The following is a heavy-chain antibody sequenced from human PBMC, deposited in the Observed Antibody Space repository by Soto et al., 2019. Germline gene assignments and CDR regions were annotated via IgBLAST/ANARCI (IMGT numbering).Heavy chain of an antibody. CDR1: GFSLRSDW. CDR2: IKEDGSVK. CDR3: ARDQSGYYDSSGYGYFDY. D-gene: IGHD3-22*01. V-gene: IGHV3-7*01. J-gene: IGHJ4*02. Sequence: EVQVVESGGGLVQPGGSLRLSCAAIGFSLRSDWMAWVRQIPGKGLEFVANIKEDGSVKNYVDSVKGRFSISRDNSKNTLYLQMNSLRAEDTAVYYCARDQSGYYDSSGYGYFDYWGQGTLVTVSS.